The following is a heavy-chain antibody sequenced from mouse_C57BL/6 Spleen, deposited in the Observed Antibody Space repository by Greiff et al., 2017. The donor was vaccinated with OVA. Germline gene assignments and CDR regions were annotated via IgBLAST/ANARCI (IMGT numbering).Heavy chain of an antibody. Sequence: QVQLQQSGPELVKPGASVKISCKASGYAFSSSWMNWVKQRPGKGLEWIGRIYPGDGDTNYNGKFKGKATLTADKSSSTAYMQLSSLTSEDSAVYCCAEGSNSFAYWGQGTLVTVSA. D-gene: IGHD2-5*01. CDR2: IYPGDGDT. CDR1: GYAFSSSW. CDR3: AEGSNSFAY. V-gene: IGHV1-82*01. J-gene: IGHJ3*01.